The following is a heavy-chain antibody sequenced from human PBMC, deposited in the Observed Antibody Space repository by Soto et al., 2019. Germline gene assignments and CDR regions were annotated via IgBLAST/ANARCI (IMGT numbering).Heavy chain of an antibody. CDR2: IYYSGST. J-gene: IGHJ4*02. D-gene: IGHD6-13*01. Sequence: QVQLQESGPGLVKPSQTLSLTCTVSGGSISSGDYYWSWIRQPPGKGLEWIGSIYYSGSTYYNPSLNSPVTLSVDTSKNQFSLKLNSVTAADTAVYYCASRHSSPYFDYWGQGTLVTVS. CDR1: GGSISSGDYY. V-gene: IGHV4-30-4*01. CDR3: ASRHSSPYFDY.